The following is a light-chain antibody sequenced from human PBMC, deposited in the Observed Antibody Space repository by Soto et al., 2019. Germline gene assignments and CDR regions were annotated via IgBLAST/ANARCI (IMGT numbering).Light chain of an antibody. J-gene: IGLJ3*02. Sequence: QSVLTQPASVSGSPGQSITISCTGTSSDGGSYNLVYWYQRHPGKAPKLMIYEVSKRPSGVSNSFSGSKSGNTASLTISGLEAEDEADYDCCSYAGSSTFLVFGGGTKLTVL. CDR1: SSDGGSYNL. CDR3: CSYAGSSTFLV. V-gene: IGLV2-23*02. CDR2: EVS.